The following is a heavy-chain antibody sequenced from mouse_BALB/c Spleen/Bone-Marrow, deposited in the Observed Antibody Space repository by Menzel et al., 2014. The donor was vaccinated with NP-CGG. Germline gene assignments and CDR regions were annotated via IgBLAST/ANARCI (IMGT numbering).Heavy chain of an antibody. J-gene: IGHJ2*01. CDR3: TTHARNYFDY. CDR2: IYPGNSDT. CDR1: GYTFTSYW. V-gene: IGHV1-5*01. Sequence: EVQLQQSGTVLARPGASVKMSCKASGYTFTSYWMHWVKQRPGQGLEWIGTIYPGNSDTTYNQKFKGKAKLTAVTSTSTAYMELSSLTNEDSAVYYCTTHARNYFDYWGQGTTLTVSS.